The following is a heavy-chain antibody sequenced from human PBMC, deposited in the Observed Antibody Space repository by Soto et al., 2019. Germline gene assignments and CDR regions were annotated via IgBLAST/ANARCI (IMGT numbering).Heavy chain of an antibody. Sequence: VQLQESGPGLVEPAGTLSLTCSASSGSIGSGIWWNWLRQPPGKGLEWMGEIYLTGNTNYNPALKSRLTMSVDESKNQFSLSLSSVTAADTAVYYCAGAAPSSPFDFWGRGTLVTVSS. CDR2: IYLTGNT. CDR3: AGAAPSSPFDF. J-gene: IGHJ4*02. CDR1: SGSIGSGIW. V-gene: IGHV4-4*02. D-gene: IGHD6-6*01.